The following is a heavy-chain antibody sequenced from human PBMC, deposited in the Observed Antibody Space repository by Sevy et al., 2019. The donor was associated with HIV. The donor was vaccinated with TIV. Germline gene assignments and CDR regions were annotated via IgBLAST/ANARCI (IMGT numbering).Heavy chain of an antibody. Sequence: ASVKVSCKASGYTFTGYYMHWVRQAPGQGLEWMGWINPNSGGTNYAQKFQGRVTMTRDTSISTAYMELSRLRSDDTAVYYCARLDILRYFDWLLGDYYGMDVWCQGTTGTVSS. CDR3: ARLDILRYFDWLLGDYYGMDV. V-gene: IGHV1-2*02. CDR2: INPNSGGT. CDR1: GYTFTGYY. J-gene: IGHJ6*02. D-gene: IGHD3-9*01.